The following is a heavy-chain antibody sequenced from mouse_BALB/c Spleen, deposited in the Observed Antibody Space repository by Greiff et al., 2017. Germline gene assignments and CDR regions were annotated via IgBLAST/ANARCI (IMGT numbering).Heavy chain of an antibody. CDR1: GYTFISNW. D-gene: IGHD2-1*01. Sequence: VQLQQPGAELVKPGASVKLSCKASGYTFISNWMHWLKQRLGQGLEWIGEFDPSDSYTNYNQKFKGKATLTVDKSSSTAYMQRSSLTSEDSAVYYCARSGGFYGNRWFAYWGQGTLVTVSA. J-gene: IGHJ3*01. CDR2: FDPSDSYT. CDR3: ARSGGFYGNRWFAY. V-gene: IGHV1-69*02.